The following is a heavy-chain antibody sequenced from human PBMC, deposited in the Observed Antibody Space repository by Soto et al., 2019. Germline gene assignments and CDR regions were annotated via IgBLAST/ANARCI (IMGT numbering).Heavy chain of an antibody. CDR3: GKDLERGNAGYSSSPSWFGP. CDR2: LSYDGSNK. D-gene: IGHD6-13*01. Sequence: QVQLVDSGGGVVQPGRSLRLSCAASGFTFSSSGMHWVRQAPGKGLEWVAVLSYDGSNKYYADSVKGRVTISRDNSKNKLYLQMNSLRAEDTAVYYCGKDLERGNAGYSSSPSWFGPWGQGTLVTVSS. V-gene: IGHV3-30*18. J-gene: IGHJ5*02. CDR1: GFTFSSSG.